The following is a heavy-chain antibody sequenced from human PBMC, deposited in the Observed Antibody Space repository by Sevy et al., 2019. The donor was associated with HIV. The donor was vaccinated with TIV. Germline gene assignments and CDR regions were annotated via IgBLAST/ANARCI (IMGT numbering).Heavy chain of an antibody. V-gene: IGHV7-4-1*02. CDR1: GYTFTRYS. CDR2: INTNTGNP. D-gene: IGHD5-18*01. CDR3: ARAEVDTAIGGFDY. J-gene: IGHJ4*02. Sequence: ASVKVSCKASGYTFTRYSMNWVRQAPGQGLEWIGWINTNTGNPTYAQAFTGRFVFSLDTSVSTAYLKISSLKAEDTAVYYCARAEVDTAIGGFDYWSQGSLVTVSS.